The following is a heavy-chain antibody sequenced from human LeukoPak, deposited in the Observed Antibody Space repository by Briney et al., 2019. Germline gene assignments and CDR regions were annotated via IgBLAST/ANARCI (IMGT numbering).Heavy chain of an antibody. J-gene: IGHJ3*02. Sequence: PGGSLRLSCAASGFTFSSYAMSWVRQAPGKGLEWVSAISGSGGSTYYADSVKDRFTISRDNSKNTLYLQMNSLRAEDTAVYYCAKDQIQDTAMVTLGAFDIWGQGTMVTVSS. CDR3: AKDQIQDTAMVTLGAFDI. CDR1: GFTFSSYA. CDR2: ISGSGGST. V-gene: IGHV3-23*01. D-gene: IGHD5-18*01.